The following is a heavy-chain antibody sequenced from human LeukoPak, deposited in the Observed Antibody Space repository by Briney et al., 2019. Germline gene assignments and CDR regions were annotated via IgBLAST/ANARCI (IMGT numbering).Heavy chain of an antibody. CDR1: GYTFTGYY. V-gene: IGHV1-46*01. Sequence: GASVKVSCKASGYTFTGYYIHWLRQAPGQGLEWMGFINPNSGGTNYAQKIQGRVTMTRDTSTSTVYMELSGLRSEDTAVYYCARDSDTSGYYPLVDYWGQGTLVTVSS. CDR2: INPNSGGT. D-gene: IGHD3-22*01. J-gene: IGHJ4*02. CDR3: ARDSDTSGYYPLVDY.